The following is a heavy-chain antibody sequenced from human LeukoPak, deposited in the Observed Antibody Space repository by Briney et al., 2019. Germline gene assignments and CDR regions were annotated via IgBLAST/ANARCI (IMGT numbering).Heavy chain of an antibody. CDR2: INPNSGGT. V-gene: IGHV1-2*02. J-gene: IGHJ6*03. CDR1: GYTFTGYY. CDR3: ATDSWARLLGNSYYSMDV. D-gene: IGHD3-10*01. Sequence: ASVKVSCKASGYTFTGYYMHWVRQAPGQGLEWMGWINPNSGGTNYAQKFQGRVTMTRDTSISTAYMELSRLRSDDTAVFYCATDSWARLLGNSYYSMDVWGKGTTVTVSS.